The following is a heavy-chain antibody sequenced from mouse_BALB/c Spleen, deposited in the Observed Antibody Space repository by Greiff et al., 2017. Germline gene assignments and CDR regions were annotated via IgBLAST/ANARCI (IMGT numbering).Heavy chain of an antibody. CDR2: ISSGSSTI. J-gene: IGHJ2*01. Sequence: EVKVVESGGGLVQPGGSRKLSCAASGFTFSSFGMHWVRQAPEKGLEWVAYISSGSSTIYYADTVKGRFTISRDNPKNTLFLQMTSLRSEDTAMYYCAREGLAFDYWGQGTTLTVSS. CDR3: AREGLAFDY. V-gene: IGHV5-17*02. CDR1: GFTFSSFG. D-gene: IGHD2-10*02.